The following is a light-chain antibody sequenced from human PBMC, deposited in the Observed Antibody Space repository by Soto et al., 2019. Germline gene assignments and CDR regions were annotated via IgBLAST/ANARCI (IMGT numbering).Light chain of an antibody. Sequence: EIVLTQSPGTLSLAPGERATLSCRASQSISRTYLAWYQQKPGQAPRLLIYAASSRATDIPDRFSGSGSGNDFTLPSRRLEPEDFGGYHCQRYSSSLRAFGQGTKVEVQ. CDR2: AAS. V-gene: IGKV3-20*01. CDR1: QSISRTY. J-gene: IGKJ1*01. CDR3: QRYSSSLRA.